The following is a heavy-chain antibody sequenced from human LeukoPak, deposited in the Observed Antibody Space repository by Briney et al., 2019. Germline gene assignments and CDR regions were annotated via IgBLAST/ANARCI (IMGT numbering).Heavy chain of an antibody. CDR2: ISGYNAYT. CDR3: ARDRRLDYQLPADN. CDR1: GYTFSKYG. Sequence: ASVKVSCKASGYTFSKYGISWVRQAPGQGLEWMGWISGYNAYTHYAQKLQGRVTMTTDTSTSTAYMELRSLKSDDTAVYYCARDRRLDYQLPADNWGQGTLVTVSS. V-gene: IGHV1-18*01. J-gene: IGHJ4*02. D-gene: IGHD2-2*01.